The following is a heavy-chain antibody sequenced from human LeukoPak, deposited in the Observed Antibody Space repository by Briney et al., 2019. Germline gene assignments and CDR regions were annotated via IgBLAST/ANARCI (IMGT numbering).Heavy chain of an antibody. D-gene: IGHD1-26*01. CDR3: ARSLMGAPGFDAFDI. Sequence: GGSLRLSCAASGFTFSSYGMHWVRQAPGKGLEWVAVISYDGSNKYYADSVKGRFTISRDNSKNTLYLQMNSLRAEDMAVYYCARSLMGAPGFDAFDIWGQGTMVTVSS. CDR2: ISYDGSNK. V-gene: IGHV3-30*03. J-gene: IGHJ3*02. CDR1: GFTFSSYG.